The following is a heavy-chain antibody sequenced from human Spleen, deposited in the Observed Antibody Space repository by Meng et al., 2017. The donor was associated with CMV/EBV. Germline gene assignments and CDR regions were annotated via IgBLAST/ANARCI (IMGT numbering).Heavy chain of an antibody. Sequence: LSCAATGFTVSSNYRSWVRQAPGKGLEWVSVIYSGGSTYYADSVKGRFTISRDNSKNTLYLQMNSLRAEDTAVYYCARSSSSLVFDYWGQGTLVTVSS. CDR1: GFTVSSNY. J-gene: IGHJ4*02. V-gene: IGHV3-53*01. CDR3: ARSSSSLVFDY. CDR2: IYSGGST. D-gene: IGHD6-6*01.